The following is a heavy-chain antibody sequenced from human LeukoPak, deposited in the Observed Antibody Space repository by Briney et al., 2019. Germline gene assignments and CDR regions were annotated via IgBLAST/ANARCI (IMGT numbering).Heavy chain of an antibody. CDR1: GFTFSSYE. CDR2: ISSSGSSI. D-gene: IGHD4-17*01. CDR3: AREGAFGDRDY. Sequence: GGSLRLSCAASGFTFSSYEMNWVRQAPGRGLEWVSYISSSGSSIYYADSVKGRFTISRDNAKNSLYLQMNSLRAEDTAVYYCAREGAFGDRDYWGQGTLVTVSS. V-gene: IGHV3-48*03. J-gene: IGHJ4*02.